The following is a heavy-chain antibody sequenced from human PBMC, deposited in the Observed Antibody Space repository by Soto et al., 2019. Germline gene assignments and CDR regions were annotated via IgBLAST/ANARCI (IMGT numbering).Heavy chain of an antibody. CDR3: ARERWGGIQLWRRVYYYYGMDV. Sequence: SETLSLTCTVSGGSISSYYWSWIRQPAGKGLEWIGRIYTSGSTNYNPSLKSRVTMSVDPSKNQFSLKLSSVTAADTAVYYCARERWGGIQLWRRVYYYYGMDVWGQGTKVTVSS. J-gene: IGHJ6*02. CDR1: GGSISSYY. D-gene: IGHD5-18*01. V-gene: IGHV4-4*07. CDR2: IYTSGST.